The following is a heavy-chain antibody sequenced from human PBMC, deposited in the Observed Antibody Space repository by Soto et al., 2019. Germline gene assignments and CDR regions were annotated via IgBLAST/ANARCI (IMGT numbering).Heavy chain of an antibody. Sequence: GGSLRLSCAAFGFTFSSYGMHWVRQAPGKGLEWVALISYDGRNKFYADSVRGRFAISRDNAKSRLYLQMDSLRADDTSFYFCARDKFSDIVATNRYYYGMYVWGQGTTVTVSS. J-gene: IGHJ6*02. CDR2: ISYDGRNK. D-gene: IGHD5-12*01. CDR1: GFTFSSYG. CDR3: ARDKFSDIVATNRYYYGMYV. V-gene: IGHV3-30*03.